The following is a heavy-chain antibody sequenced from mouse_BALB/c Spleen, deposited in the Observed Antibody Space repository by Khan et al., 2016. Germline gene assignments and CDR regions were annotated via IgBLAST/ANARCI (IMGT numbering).Heavy chain of an antibody. J-gene: IGHJ4*01. CDR1: GDSITSGF. CDR3: ARIYYDFYYAMDY. V-gene: IGHV3-8*02. CDR2: ISYSGST. Sequence: EVQLQESGPSLVKPSQTLSLTCSVTGDSITSGFWNWIRKFPGNKLEYMGYISYSGSTYYNPSLKSRISITRDTSKNQYYLQLNSVTTEDTATYYCARIYYDFYYAMDYWGQGTSVNVSS. D-gene: IGHD2-4*01.